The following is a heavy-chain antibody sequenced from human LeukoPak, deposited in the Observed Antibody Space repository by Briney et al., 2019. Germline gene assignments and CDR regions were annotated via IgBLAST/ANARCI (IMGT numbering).Heavy chain of an antibody. D-gene: IGHD6-19*01. CDR3: ARGRGRVAGTVKINDAFDI. J-gene: IGHJ3*02. CDR2: INPNSGGT. Sequence: ASVEVSCKASGYTFTGYYMHWVRQAPGQGLEWMGWINPNSGGTNYAQKFQGRVTMTRDTSISTAYMELSRLRSDDTAVYYCARGRGRVAGTVKINDAFDIWGQGTMVTVSS. CDR1: GYTFTGYY. V-gene: IGHV1-2*02.